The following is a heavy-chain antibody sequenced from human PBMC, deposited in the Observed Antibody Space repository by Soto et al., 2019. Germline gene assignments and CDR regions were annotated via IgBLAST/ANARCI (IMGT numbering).Heavy chain of an antibody. CDR3: ARDQPQLVKGMDV. Sequence: QVQLVESGGGVVQPGRSLRLSCAASGFTFSSYGMHWVRQAPGKGLEWVAVIWYDGSNKYYADSVKGRFTISRDNSKNTLYLQMNSLRAEDTAVYYCARDQPQLVKGMDVWGQGTTVTVSS. J-gene: IGHJ6*02. CDR1: GFTFSSYG. CDR2: IWYDGSNK. V-gene: IGHV3-33*01. D-gene: IGHD6-13*01.